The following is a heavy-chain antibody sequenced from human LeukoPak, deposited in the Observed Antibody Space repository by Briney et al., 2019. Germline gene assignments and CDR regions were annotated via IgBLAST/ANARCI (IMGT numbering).Heavy chain of an antibody. V-gene: IGHV4-34*01. CDR2: INHSGST. CDR3: ARGGWATHSDYFDY. J-gene: IGHJ4*02. Sequence: PSETLSLTCAVYGGSFSGYYWSWIRQPPGKGLEWIGEINHSGSTNYNPSLKSRVTISVDTSKNQFSLKLSSATAADTAVYYCARGGWATHSDYFDYWGQGTLVTVSS. D-gene: IGHD6-19*01. CDR1: GGSFSGYY.